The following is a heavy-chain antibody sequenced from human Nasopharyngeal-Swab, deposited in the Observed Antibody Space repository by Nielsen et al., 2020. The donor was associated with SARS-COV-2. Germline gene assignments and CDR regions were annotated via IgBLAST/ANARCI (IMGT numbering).Heavy chain of an antibody. CDR3: ARVGYGMDG. CDR2: INSDGSST. V-gene: IGHV3-74*01. CDR1: GFTFSSYW. J-gene: IGHJ6*02. Sequence: LSLTCAASGFTFSSYWMHWVRQAPGKGLVWVSRINSDGSSTSYADSVKGRFTISRDNAKNTLYLQMNSLRAEDTAVYYCARVGYGMDGWGQGTTVTVSS.